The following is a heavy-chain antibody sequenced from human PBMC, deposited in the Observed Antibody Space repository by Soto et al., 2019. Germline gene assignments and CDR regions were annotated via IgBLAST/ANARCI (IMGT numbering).Heavy chain of an antibody. V-gene: IGHV3-30*18. CDR2: ISYDGSNK. D-gene: IGHD5-18*01. CDR3: AKDLLDTAIPGY. Sequence: LRLSCAASGFTFSSYGMHWVRQAPGKGLEWVAVISYDGSNKYYADSVKGRFTISRDNSKNTLYLQMNSLRAEDTAVYYCAKDLLDTAIPGYWGQGTLVTVSS. CDR1: GFTFSSYG. J-gene: IGHJ4*02.